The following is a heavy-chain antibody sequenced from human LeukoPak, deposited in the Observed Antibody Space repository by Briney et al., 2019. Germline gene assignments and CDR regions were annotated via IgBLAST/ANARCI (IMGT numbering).Heavy chain of an antibody. Sequence: GGSLRLSCVASGFTVSSNYMSWVRQAPGKGLEWVSVIYSGGSTYYADSVEGRFSISRDNSKNTLFLQMNSLRGEDTAVYYCAKDRDNWNSNYFDYWGQGTLVTVSS. D-gene: IGHD1-1*01. CDR3: AKDRDNWNSNYFDY. CDR1: GFTVSSNY. CDR2: IYSGGST. V-gene: IGHV3-66*01. J-gene: IGHJ4*02.